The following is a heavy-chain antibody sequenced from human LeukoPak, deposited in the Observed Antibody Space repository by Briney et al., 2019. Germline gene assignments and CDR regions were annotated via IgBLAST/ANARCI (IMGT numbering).Heavy chain of an antibody. D-gene: IGHD5-18*01. CDR2: IIPIFGTA. CDR3: ARTWIQLFTPDFDL. J-gene: IGHJ4*02. CDR1: GGTFSSYA. Sequence: ASVKVSCKASGGTFSSYAISWVRQAPGQGPEWMGGIIPIFGTANYAQKFQGRVTITADESTSTAYMELSSLRSDDTAIYYCARTWIQLFTPDFDLWGQGTLVTVSS. V-gene: IGHV1-69*01.